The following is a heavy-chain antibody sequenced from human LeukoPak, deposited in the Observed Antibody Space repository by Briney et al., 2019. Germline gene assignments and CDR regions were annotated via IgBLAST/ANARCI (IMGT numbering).Heavy chain of an antibody. CDR1: GGSFSGYY. D-gene: IGHD3-22*01. CDR3: ARGRWLLRRFDY. CDR2: ISHSGST. V-gene: IGHV4-34*01. J-gene: IGHJ4*02. Sequence: SETLSLTCAVYGGSFSGYYWSWIRQPPGKGLEWIGEISHSGSTNYNPSLKSRVTISVDTSKNQFSLKLSSVTAADTAVYYCARGRWLLRRFDYWGQGTLVTVSS.